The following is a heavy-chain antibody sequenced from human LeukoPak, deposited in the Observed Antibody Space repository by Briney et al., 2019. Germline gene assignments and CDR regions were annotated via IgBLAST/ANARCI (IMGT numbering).Heavy chain of an antibody. J-gene: IGHJ4*02. D-gene: IGHD2-2*01. CDR1: GFTFSSYN. CDR3: AKDAVVIPAAMDSFDY. CDR2: ISSGSSYI. Sequence: KPGGSLILSCAASGFTFSSYNMNWVRQAPGKGLEWVSSISSGSSYIYYADSVKGRFTISRDNSKNTLYLEMNSLRAEDTAVYYCAKDAVVIPAAMDSFDYWGQGTLVTVSS. V-gene: IGHV3-21*04.